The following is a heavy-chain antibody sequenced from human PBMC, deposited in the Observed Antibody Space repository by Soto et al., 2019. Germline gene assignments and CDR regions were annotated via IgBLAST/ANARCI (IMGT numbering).Heavy chain of an antibody. Sequence: QVQLVQSGAEVKKPGSSVKVSCKASGGTFSGYAISWVRQAPGQRLEWMGAFIPFFGSPNYAPKFQGRLTIIADDSTSTGYMELNSLTSDATAVYYCARVGQQMDFDHWGKGTLVTVSS. CDR1: GGTFSGYA. CDR3: ARVGQQMDFDH. V-gene: IGHV1-69*01. D-gene: IGHD6-13*01. CDR2: FIPFFGSP. J-gene: IGHJ4*02.